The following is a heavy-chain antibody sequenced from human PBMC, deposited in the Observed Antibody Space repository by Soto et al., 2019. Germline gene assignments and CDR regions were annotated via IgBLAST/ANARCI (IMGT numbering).Heavy chain of an antibody. V-gene: IGHV4-59*01. Sequence: QVQLQESGPGLVKPSETLSLTCTVSGGSISSYYWSWIRQPPGKGLEWNGYIYYSGSTNYNPSLKSRVTISVDTSKNQFSLKLSSVTAADTAVYYCAREGAFDIWGQGTMVTVSS. CDR1: GGSISSYY. CDR3: AREGAFDI. CDR2: IYYSGST. J-gene: IGHJ3*02.